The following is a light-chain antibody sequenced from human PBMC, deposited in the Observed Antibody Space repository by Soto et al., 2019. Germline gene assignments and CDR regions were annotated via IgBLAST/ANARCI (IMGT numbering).Light chain of an antibody. CDR2: GAS. J-gene: IGKJ5*01. CDR1: QSVSSN. CDR3: QQYDNWPVT. Sequence: EIVLTQSPATPSVSPGERATLSCRASQSVSSNLAWYQQKPGQAPRLLIYGASRRATDIPGRFSGSGSGTEYTLTISSLQSEDFAVYYCQQYDNWPVTFGQGTRLEIK. V-gene: IGKV3-15*01.